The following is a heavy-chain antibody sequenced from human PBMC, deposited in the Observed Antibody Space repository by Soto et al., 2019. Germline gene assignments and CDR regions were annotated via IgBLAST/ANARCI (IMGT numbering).Heavy chain of an antibody. CDR1: GGSISSGDYY. J-gene: IGHJ4*02. CDR3: ARGGNGYHILTGFSSHY. Sequence: QVQLQESGPGLVKPSQTLSLTCTVSGGSISSGDYYWTWIRQPPGKGLEWIGYIYYSGYTYYNPSLKSRITLSVDTSKTQCSLKLTSVTAADTAVYFCARGGNGYHILTGFSSHYWGQGTLVTVSS. V-gene: IGHV4-30-4*01. CDR2: IYYSGYT. D-gene: IGHD3-9*01.